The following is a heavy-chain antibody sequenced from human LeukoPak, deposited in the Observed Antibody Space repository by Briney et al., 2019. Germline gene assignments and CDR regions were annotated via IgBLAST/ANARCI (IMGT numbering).Heavy chain of an antibody. J-gene: IGHJ5*02. Sequence: SQTLSLTCAVYAGSFSGSYWSWIRQPPGKWLEWIGEINHSGSTNYNPSLKSRVTISVDTSKNQFSLKLSSVTAADTAVYYCATRYCSSTSCYSPPWGQGTLVTVSS. CDR1: AGSFSGSY. D-gene: IGHD2-2*01. CDR3: ATRYCSSTSCYSPP. V-gene: IGHV4-34*01. CDR2: INHSGST.